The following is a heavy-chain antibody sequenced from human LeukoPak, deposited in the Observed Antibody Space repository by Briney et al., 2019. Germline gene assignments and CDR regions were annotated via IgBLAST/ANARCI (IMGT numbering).Heavy chain of an antibody. CDR3: ARDLSYSNYENWFDP. CDR2: ISSSSSTI. D-gene: IGHD4-11*01. J-gene: IGHJ5*02. CDR1: GFTYSSYS. Sequence: GGSLRLSCAASGFTYSSYSMNWVRQAPGKGLEWVSYISSSSSTIYYADSVKGRFTISRDNAKNSLYLQMNSLRAEDTAVYYCARDLSYSNYENWFDPWGQGTLVTVSS. V-gene: IGHV3-48*01.